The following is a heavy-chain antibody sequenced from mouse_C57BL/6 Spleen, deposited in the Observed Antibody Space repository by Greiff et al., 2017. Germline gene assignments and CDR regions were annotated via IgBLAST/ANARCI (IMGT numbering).Heavy chain of an antibody. D-gene: IGHD1-1*01. CDR3: TQMLADYGSSRDYFDY. J-gene: IGHJ2*01. V-gene: IGHV1-15*01. CDR2: IDPETGGT. Sequence: QVQLQQSGAELVRPGASVTLSCKASGYTFTDYEMHWVKQTPVHGLEWIGAIDPETGGTAYNQKFKGKAILTADKSSSTAYMELRSLTSEDSAVYYCTQMLADYGSSRDYFDYWGQGTTLTVSS. CDR1: GYTFTDYE.